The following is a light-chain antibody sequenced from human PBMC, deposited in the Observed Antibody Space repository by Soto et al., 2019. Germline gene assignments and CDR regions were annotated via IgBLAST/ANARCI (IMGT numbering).Light chain of an antibody. V-gene: IGLV2-14*01. CDR3: ISYTSSSTWV. CDR2: EVS. CDR1: SSDVGGYNY. J-gene: IGLJ3*02. Sequence: QSALTQPASVSGSPGQSITISCTGTSSDVGGYNYVSWYQHHPVKAPKLMIYEVSNRPSGVSDRFSGSRSGNTASLTISGLQAEDESDYYCISYTSSSTWVFGGGTQLPVL.